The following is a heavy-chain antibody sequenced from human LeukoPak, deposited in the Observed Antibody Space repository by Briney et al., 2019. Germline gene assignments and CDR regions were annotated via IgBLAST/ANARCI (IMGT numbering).Heavy chain of an antibody. Sequence: GGSLRLSCAASGFTFDDYAMHWVRQAPGKGLEWVSGISWNSGSIGYADSVKGRFAISRDNAKNSLYLQMNSLRAEDTALYYCAKASLGITNAFFDYWGQGTLVTVSS. CDR3: AKASLGITNAFFDY. V-gene: IGHV3-9*01. J-gene: IGHJ4*02. CDR1: GFTFDDYA. D-gene: IGHD7-27*01. CDR2: ISWNSGSI.